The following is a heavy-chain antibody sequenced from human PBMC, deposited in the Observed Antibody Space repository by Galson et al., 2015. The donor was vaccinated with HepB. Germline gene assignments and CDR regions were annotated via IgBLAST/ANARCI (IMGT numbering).Heavy chain of an antibody. J-gene: IGHJ6*02. Sequence: SLRLSCAASGFTVSSNYMSWVRQAPGKGLEWVSVIYSGGSTYYADSVKGRFTISRHNSKNTLYLQMNSLRAEDTAVYYCARDVCSGGGCYFSYGMDVWGQGTTVTVSS. CDR3: ARDVCSGGGCYFSYGMDV. D-gene: IGHD2-15*01. CDR2: IYSGGST. V-gene: IGHV3-53*04. CDR1: GFTVSSNY.